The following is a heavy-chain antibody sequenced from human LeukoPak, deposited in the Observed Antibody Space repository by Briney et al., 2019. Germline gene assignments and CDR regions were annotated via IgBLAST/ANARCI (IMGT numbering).Heavy chain of an antibody. Sequence: PSETLSLTCSVSGGSISSYYWSWIRQPPGKGLEWIGYIYYSKNTKYNPSLKSRVTISVDTSKNQFSLKLTSVTAADTAMYYCARGSGYDYYFDYWGQGTLVTVSS. J-gene: IGHJ4*02. D-gene: IGHD5-12*01. CDR3: ARGSGYDYYFDY. CDR2: IYYSKNT. CDR1: GGSISSYY. V-gene: IGHV4-59*01.